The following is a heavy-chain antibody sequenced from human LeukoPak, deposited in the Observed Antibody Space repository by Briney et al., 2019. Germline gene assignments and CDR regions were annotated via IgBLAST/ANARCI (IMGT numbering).Heavy chain of an antibody. CDR3: ARDGQGSSRYYYYYMDV. CDR1: GYTFTSYY. CDR2: INPNSGGT. Sequence: ASVKVSCKASGYTFTSYYMHWVRQAPGQGLEWMGWINPNSGGTNYAQKFQGRVTMTRDTSISTAYMELSRLRSDDTAVYYCARDGQGSSRYYYYYMDVWGKGTTVTVSS. V-gene: IGHV1-2*02. D-gene: IGHD3-10*01. J-gene: IGHJ6*03.